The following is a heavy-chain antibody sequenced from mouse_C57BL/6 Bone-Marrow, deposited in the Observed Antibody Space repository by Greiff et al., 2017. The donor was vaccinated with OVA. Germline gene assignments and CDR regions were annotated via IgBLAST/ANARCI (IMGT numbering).Heavy chain of an antibody. J-gene: IGHJ2*01. CDR3: ARDPEYFDY. CDR2: ISDGGSYT. V-gene: IGHV5-4*01. CDR1: GFTFSSYA. Sequence: EVQGVESGGGLVKPGGSLKLSCAASGFTFSSYAMSWVRQTPEKRLEWVATISDGGSYTYYPDNVKGRFTISRDNAKNNLYLQMSHLKSEDTAMYYCARDPEYFDYWGQGTTLTVSS.